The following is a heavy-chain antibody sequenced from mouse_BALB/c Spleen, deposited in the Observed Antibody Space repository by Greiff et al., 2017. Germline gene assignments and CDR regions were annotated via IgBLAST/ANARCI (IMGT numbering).Heavy chain of an antibody. Sequence: EVNVVESGGGLVKPGGSLKLSCAASGFTFSSYAMSWVRQSPEKRLEWVAEISSGGSYTYYPDTVTGRFTISRDNAKNTLYLEMSSLRSEDTAMYYCARGSYGNYDYFDYWGQGTTLTVSS. V-gene: IGHV5-9-4*01. CDR1: GFTFSSYA. J-gene: IGHJ2*01. CDR3: ARGSYGNYDYFDY. CDR2: ISSGGSYT. D-gene: IGHD2-1*01.